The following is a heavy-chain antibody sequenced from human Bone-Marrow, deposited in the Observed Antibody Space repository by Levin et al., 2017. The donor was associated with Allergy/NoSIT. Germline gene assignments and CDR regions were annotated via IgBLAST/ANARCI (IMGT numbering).Heavy chain of an antibody. J-gene: IGHJ6*03. CDR3: ARMAVAVAGTWGAYDNYYMDV. V-gene: IGHV4-34*01. CDR2: INHSGST. D-gene: IGHD6-19*01. Sequence: SETLSLTCAVYGGSFSGYYWSWIRQPPGKGLEWIGEINHSGSTNYNPSPKSRVTISVDTSKNQFSLKLSSVTAADTAVYYCARMAVAVAGTWGAYDNYYMDVWGKGTTVTVSS. CDR1: GGSFSGYY.